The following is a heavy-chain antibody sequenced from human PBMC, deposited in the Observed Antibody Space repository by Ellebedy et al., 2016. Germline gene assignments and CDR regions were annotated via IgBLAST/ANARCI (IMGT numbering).Heavy chain of an antibody. J-gene: IGHJ4*02. CDR2: ICQDGLYE. CDR3: ARETLYTHYFDY. D-gene: IGHD3-16*01. V-gene: IGHV3-33*01. Sequence: GGSLRLXXAASGFSFNTYCLHWVRQTPGKGLEWVAAICQDGLYENYADSVKGRFTISRDNSKNTLYFQMSYLRAEDTAVYYCARETLYTHYFDYWGQGTLVTV. CDR1: GFSFNTYC.